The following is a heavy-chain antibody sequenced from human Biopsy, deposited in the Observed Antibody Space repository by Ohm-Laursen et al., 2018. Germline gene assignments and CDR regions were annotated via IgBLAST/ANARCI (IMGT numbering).Heavy chain of an antibody. CDR2: ISYTGYT. J-gene: IGHJ4*02. Sequence: TLSLTCNVSGGDINNYYWSWIRQPAGKGLEWIGHISYTGYTSYNASLKSRVTISVDTSRNHFSLRLSSLTAADTAVYYCARGSNDFGGLYFPRWGQGTLLTVSS. V-gene: IGHV4-59*01. CDR1: GGDINNYY. D-gene: IGHD4-23*01. CDR3: ARGSNDFGGLYFPR.